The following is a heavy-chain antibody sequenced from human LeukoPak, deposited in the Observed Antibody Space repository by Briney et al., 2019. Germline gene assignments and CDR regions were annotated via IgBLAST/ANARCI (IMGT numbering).Heavy chain of an antibody. J-gene: IGHJ4*02. D-gene: IGHD5-18*01. V-gene: IGHV1-46*01. CDR1: GYTFTSYY. CDR2: INPSGGST. CDR3: ARDRVGTAMVYYFDY. Sequence: ASVKVSCKASGYTFTSYYMHWVRQAPGQGLEWMGIINPSGGSTSYAQKFQGRVTMTRDMSTSTVYMELSSLRSEDTAVYYCARDRVGTAMVYYFDYWGQGTLVTVSS.